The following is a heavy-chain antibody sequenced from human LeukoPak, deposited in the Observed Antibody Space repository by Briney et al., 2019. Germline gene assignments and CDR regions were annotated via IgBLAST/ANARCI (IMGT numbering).Heavy chain of an antibody. CDR2: IYYGENT. Sequence: PSETLSLTCTVSGDSISSGPYYWGWIRQPPGKGLEWIGNIYYGENTYYNPSLKSRVTISVDTSKNQFSLKLSSVTAADTAVYYCARRGSGWYYFDYWGQGALVTVSS. J-gene: IGHJ4*02. D-gene: IGHD6-19*01. CDR3: ARRGSGWYYFDY. CDR1: GDSISSGPYY. V-gene: IGHV4-39*01.